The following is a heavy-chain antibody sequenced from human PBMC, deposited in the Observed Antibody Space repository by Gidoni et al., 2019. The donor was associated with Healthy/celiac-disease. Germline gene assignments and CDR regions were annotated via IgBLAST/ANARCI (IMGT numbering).Heavy chain of an antibody. CDR1: GFTFSNAW. J-gene: IGHJ4*02. V-gene: IGHV3-15*01. CDR2: IKSKTDGGTT. D-gene: IGHD3-10*01. Sequence: EVQLVESGGGLVKPGGSLRLSCAAAGFTFSNAWMSWVRQAPGKGLEWVCRIKSKTDGGTTDYAAPVKGRFTISRDDSKNTLYLQMNSLKTEDTAVYYCTTETHYGSGNWGQGTLVTVSS. CDR3: TTETHYGSGN.